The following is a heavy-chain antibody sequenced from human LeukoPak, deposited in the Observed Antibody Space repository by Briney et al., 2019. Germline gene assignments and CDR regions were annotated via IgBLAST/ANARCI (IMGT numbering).Heavy chain of an antibody. CDR1: GGTFSSYA. CDR3: ARGGLGPAAQGWFDP. D-gene: IGHD2-2*01. V-gene: IGHV1-69*05. Sequence: ASVKVSCKASGGTFSSYAISWVRQAPGQGLEWMGRIIPIFGTANYAQKFQGRVTITTDESTSTAYMELSSLRSEDTAVCYCARGGLGPAAQGWFDPWGQGTLVTVSS. CDR2: IIPIFGTA. J-gene: IGHJ5*02.